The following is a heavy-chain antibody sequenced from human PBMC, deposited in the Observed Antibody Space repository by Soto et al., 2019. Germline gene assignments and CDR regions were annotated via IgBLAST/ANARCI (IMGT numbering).Heavy chain of an antibody. CDR2: ISSDGSNK. V-gene: IGHV3-30-3*01. D-gene: IGHD5-18*01. CDR3: ARDRGGYSYGSYFDF. CDR1: GFTFSSYA. Sequence: GGSLRLSCAASGFTFSSYALHWVRQAPGKGLDWVAVISSDGSNKNYADSVKGRFTISRDSSKNTLSLQMNSLRAEDTAVYYCARDRGGYSYGSYFDFWGQGTLVTVSS. J-gene: IGHJ4*02.